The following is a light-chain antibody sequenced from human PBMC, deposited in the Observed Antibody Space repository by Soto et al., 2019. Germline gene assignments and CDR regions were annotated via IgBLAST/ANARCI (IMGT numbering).Light chain of an antibody. CDR1: QGVSRK. Sequence: EIVMTQSPATLSVAPGERVTLSCRASQGVSRKLAWYQHKSGQAPRLLIFGVSNRAAGIPARFSGSGSGTEFTLTISSLQSEDFAVYYCQQYGDWPLTFGGGTKVDIK. V-gene: IGKV3-15*01. CDR3: QQYGDWPLT. J-gene: IGKJ4*01. CDR2: GVS.